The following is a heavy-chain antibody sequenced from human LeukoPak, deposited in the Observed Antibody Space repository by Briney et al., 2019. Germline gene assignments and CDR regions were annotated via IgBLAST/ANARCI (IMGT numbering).Heavy chain of an antibody. CDR3: ARDTVLRFLEWFRGFDY. CDR1: GGSVSSGSYY. J-gene: IGHJ4*02. CDR2: IYYSGST. Sequence: SETLSLTCTVSGGSVSSGSYYWSWIRQPPGKGLEWIGYIYYSGSTNYNPSLKSRVTISVDTSKNQFSLKVSSVTAADTAVYYCARDTVLRFLEWFRGFDYWGQGTLVTVSS. V-gene: IGHV4-61*01. D-gene: IGHD3-3*01.